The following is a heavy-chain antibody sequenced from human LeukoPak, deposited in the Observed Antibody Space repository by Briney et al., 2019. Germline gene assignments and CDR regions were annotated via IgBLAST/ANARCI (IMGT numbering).Heavy chain of an antibody. CDR1: GYTFTSYD. CDR2: MNPNSGNT. CDR3: ARGGYSGYGHDYADAFDI. J-gene: IGHJ3*02. Sequence: ASVKVSCKASGYTFTSYDINWVRQATGQGLEWMGWMNPNSGNTGYAQKFQGRVTMTRNTSISTAYMELSSLRSEDTAVYYCARGGYSGYGHDYADAFDIWGQGTMVIVSS. V-gene: IGHV1-8*01. D-gene: IGHD5-12*01.